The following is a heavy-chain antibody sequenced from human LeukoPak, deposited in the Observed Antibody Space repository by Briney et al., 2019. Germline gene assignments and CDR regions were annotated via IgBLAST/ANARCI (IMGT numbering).Heavy chain of an antibody. CDR1: GGSISSYY. Sequence: SETLSLTCTVSGGSISSYYWSWIRQPAGKRLEWIGRIYTSGSTNYNPSLKSRVTMSVDTSKNQFSLKLSSVTAADTAVYYCARASSGWASGWFDPWGQGTLVTVSS. D-gene: IGHD6-6*01. J-gene: IGHJ5*02. V-gene: IGHV4-4*07. CDR3: ARASSGWASGWFDP. CDR2: IYTSGST.